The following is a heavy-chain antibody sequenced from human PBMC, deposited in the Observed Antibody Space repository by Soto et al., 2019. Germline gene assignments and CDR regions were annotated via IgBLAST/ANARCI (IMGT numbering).Heavy chain of an antibody. Sequence: SETLSLTCTVSGGSISSYYWSWIRQPPGKGLEWIGYIYYSGSTNYNPSLKSRVTISVDTSKNQFSLKLSSVTAAGTAVYYCARGTSSWFFMDVWGKGTTVTVSS. V-gene: IGHV4-59*01. CDR1: GGSISSYY. J-gene: IGHJ6*03. CDR2: IYYSGST. CDR3: ARGTSSWFFMDV. D-gene: IGHD6-13*01.